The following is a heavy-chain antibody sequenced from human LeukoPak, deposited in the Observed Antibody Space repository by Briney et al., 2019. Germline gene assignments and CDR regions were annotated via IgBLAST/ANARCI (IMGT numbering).Heavy chain of an antibody. D-gene: IGHD4-17*01. J-gene: IGHJ6*03. CDR1: GGSISSHY. CDR2: IYYSGST. CDR3: ARAWNDYGDYEYYYYMDV. Sequence: PSETLSLTCTVSGGSISSHYWSWIRQPPGKGLEGIGYIYYSGSTNYNPSLKSRVTISVDTSKNQFSLKLSSVTAADTAVYYCARAWNDYGDYEYYYYMDVWGKGTTVTVSS. V-gene: IGHV4-59*11.